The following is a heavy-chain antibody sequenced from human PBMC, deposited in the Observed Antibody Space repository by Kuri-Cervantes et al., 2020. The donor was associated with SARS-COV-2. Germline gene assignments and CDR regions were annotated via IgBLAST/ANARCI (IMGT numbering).Heavy chain of an antibody. CDR2: IYSGGST. D-gene: IGHD3-22*01. Sequence: GESLKISCAASGFPVASNYINWVRQAPEKGLEWVSSIYSGGSTHYAESLKGRFTISRDTSKNTVYLQMNSLRGEDTGVYYCARDSRITMIVGGGPGAFDIWGQGTMVTVSS. CDR3: ARDSRITMIVGGGPGAFDI. J-gene: IGHJ3*02. CDR1: GFPVASNY. V-gene: IGHV3-66*01.